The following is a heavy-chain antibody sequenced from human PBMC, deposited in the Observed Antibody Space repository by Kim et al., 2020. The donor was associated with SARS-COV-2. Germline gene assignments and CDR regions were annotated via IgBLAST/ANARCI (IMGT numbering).Heavy chain of an antibody. CDR1: GCTFTSYA. V-gene: IGHV3-23*01. Sequence: GGSLRLSCEASGCTFTSYARTWGRQAPGKGLEWGSSIGITGGNTYYADSVKGRFTISRDNSRDTLFLHMNSLRAEDTAVYYCTKRTSGAWPFDYWGQGTMVTVSS. D-gene: IGHD2-2*01. J-gene: IGHJ4*02. CDR2: IGITGGNT. CDR3: TKRTSGAWPFDY.